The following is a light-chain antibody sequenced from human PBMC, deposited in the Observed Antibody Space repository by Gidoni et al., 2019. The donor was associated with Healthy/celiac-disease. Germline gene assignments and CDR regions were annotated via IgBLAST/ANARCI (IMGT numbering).Light chain of an antibody. Sequence: DIQMTQSPSTLSASVGDRVTITCRASQSISSWLAWYQQKPGKAPKLLIYKASSLESGVPSRFSGSGSGTEFTRTISSLQPDDFETYYCQQYNSYSYTFXQXTKLEIK. V-gene: IGKV1-5*03. CDR1: QSISSW. CDR2: KAS. CDR3: QQYNSYSYT. J-gene: IGKJ2*01.